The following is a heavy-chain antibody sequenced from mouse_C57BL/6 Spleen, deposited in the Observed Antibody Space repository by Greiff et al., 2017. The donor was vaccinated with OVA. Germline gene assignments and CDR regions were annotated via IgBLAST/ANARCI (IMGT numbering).Heavy chain of an antibody. J-gene: IGHJ4*01. D-gene: IGHD5-2*01. V-gene: IGHV1-15*01. CDR2: IDPETGGT. Sequence: QVQLQESGAELVRPGASVTLSCKASGYTFTDYEMHWVKQTPGHGLEWIGAIDPETGGTDYNQNFKGKATLTADKSSSTSYIELRSLTSEDAAVYYGTRWGAEDLSYYAMDYWGQGTSVTVSS. CDR3: TRWGAEDLSYYAMDY. CDR1: GYTFTDYE.